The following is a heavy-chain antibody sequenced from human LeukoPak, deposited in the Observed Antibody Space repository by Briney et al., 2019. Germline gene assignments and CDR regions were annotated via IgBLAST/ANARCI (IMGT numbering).Heavy chain of an antibody. CDR2: IYSGGST. Sequence: GGSLRLSCAASGFTVSSSFMSWVRQAPGKGLEWVSVIYSGGSTYYADSVKGRFTISRDNSKNTLYLQMNSLRAGDTAVYYCATPMIRGVISAFDIWGQGTMVTVSS. J-gene: IGHJ3*02. CDR3: ATPMIRGVISAFDI. V-gene: IGHV3-53*01. D-gene: IGHD3-10*01. CDR1: GFTVSSSF.